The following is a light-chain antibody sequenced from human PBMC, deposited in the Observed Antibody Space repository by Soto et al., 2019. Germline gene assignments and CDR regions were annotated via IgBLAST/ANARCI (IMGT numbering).Light chain of an antibody. Sequence: ELVLTQSPGTLSLSPGERATLSCRASQSIASNYLAWYQQKPGQAPRLLIYGASNRATGIPDRFSGSGSGTDITLTITELEPEDFAVYSYQHSGSNGNLPLITFAQGARLEIK. V-gene: IGKV3-20*01. J-gene: IGKJ5*01. CDR1: QSIASNY. CDR3: QHSGSNGNLPLIT. CDR2: GAS.